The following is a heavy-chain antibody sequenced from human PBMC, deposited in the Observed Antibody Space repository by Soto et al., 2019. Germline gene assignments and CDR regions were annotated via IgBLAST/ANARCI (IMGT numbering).Heavy chain of an antibody. J-gene: IGHJ4*02. Sequence: QITLKEAGPTLVKPTQTLTLTCSFSGFSLITSGVGVGWIRQPPGKALEWLALIYWDDDTGYSTSLRNRLTIINVTFRNQVVLKMTNMDPPHSSTYFCRHMMDPRRFDSWGQGTLVTVSS. CDR1: GFSLITSGVG. CDR3: RHMMDPRRFDS. CDR2: IYWDDDT. V-gene: IGHV2-5*02. D-gene: IGHD2-2*03.